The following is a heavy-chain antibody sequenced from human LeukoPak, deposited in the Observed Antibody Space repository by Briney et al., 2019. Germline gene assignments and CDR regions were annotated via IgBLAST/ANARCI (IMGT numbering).Heavy chain of an antibody. CDR3: ARSRGYSYGTTFLDY. Sequence: SETLSLTCTVSGGSISSGSYYWSWIRQPAGKGLEWIGRISTSGSTNYNSSLKSRVTISVDTSKNQYSLKLSSVTAADTAVYYCARSRGYSYGTTFLDYWGQGTLVTVSS. V-gene: IGHV4-61*02. CDR1: GGSISSGSYY. D-gene: IGHD5-18*01. J-gene: IGHJ4*02. CDR2: ISTSGST.